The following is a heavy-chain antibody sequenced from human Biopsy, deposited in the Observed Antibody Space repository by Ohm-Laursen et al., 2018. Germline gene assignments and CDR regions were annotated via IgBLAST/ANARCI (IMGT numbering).Heavy chain of an antibody. D-gene: IGHD5-12*01. CDR1: GYTFTDYD. Sequence: ASVKVSCKASGYTFTDYDINWVRQASGQGLEWVGWMTPKTGKTGYTQKLQGRLTMTRDTSTSTAYMELSSLRSEDTAIYYCARGGYDYDYWGQGTLVTVSS. J-gene: IGHJ4*02. CDR3: ARGGYDYDY. CDR2: MTPKTGKT. V-gene: IGHV1-8*01.